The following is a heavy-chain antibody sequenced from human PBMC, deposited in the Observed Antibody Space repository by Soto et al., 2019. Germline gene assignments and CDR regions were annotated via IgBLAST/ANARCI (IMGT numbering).Heavy chain of an antibody. CDR3: ARSSRQWLVNDALDI. CDR1: GFTFSSYA. Sequence: PGGSLRLSWAASGFTFSSYAMHWVRQAPGKGLEYVSAISSNGGSTYHANSVKGRFTISRDNSKNTLYLQMGSLRAEDMAVYYCARSSRQWLVNDALDIWGQGTMVTVSS. CDR2: ISSNGGST. D-gene: IGHD6-19*01. V-gene: IGHV3-64*01. J-gene: IGHJ3*02.